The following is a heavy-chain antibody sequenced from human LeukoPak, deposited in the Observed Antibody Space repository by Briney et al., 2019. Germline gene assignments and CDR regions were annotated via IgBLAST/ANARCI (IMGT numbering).Heavy chain of an antibody. CDR3: ARAVVPAVRDDAFDI. CDR2: IIPIFGTA. Sequence: GASVKVSCKASGGTFSSYAISWVRQAPGQGLEWMGGIIPIFGTANYAQKFQGRVTITADESTSTAYMELSSLRSEDTAVYYCARAVVPAVRDDAFDIWGQGTMVTVSS. V-gene: IGHV1-69*13. CDR1: GGTFSSYA. D-gene: IGHD2-2*01. J-gene: IGHJ3*02.